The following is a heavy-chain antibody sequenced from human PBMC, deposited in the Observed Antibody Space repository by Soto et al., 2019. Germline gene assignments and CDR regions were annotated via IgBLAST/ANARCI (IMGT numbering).Heavy chain of an antibody. CDR3: AKDCGGGYYYVNAFDI. D-gene: IGHD3-22*01. V-gene: IGHV3-7*03. Sequence: GGSLRLSCAASGFTFSSYWMSWVRQAPGKGLEWVANIKQDGSEKYYVDSVKGRFTISRDNAKNSLYLQMNSLRAEDTAVYYCAKDCGGGYYYVNAFDIWGQGTMVTVSS. CDR2: IKQDGSEK. J-gene: IGHJ3*02. CDR1: GFTFSSYW.